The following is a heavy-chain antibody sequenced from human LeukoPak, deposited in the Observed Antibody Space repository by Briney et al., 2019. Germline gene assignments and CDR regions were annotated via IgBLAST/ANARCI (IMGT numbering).Heavy chain of an antibody. CDR1: GFTFSTYS. Sequence: GGSLRLFCAASGFTFSTYSMNWVRQAPGKGLEWVSYISSSTTNMYYADSVKGRFTISRDNAKNSLYLQMNSLRAEDTAVYYCAREYSSSSGRSFDYWGQGTLVTVSS. CDR3: AREYSSSSGRSFDY. D-gene: IGHD6-6*01. V-gene: IGHV3-48*01. CDR2: ISSSTTNM. J-gene: IGHJ4*02.